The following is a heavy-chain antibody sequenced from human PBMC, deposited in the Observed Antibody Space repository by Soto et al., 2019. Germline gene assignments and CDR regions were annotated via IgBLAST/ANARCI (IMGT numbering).Heavy chain of an antibody. Sequence: XATLSLTFTVSGDSIRDSFWSWVRQPPGKGLEWIGLVHHTGNTNYNPSLETRVTMLIDASANHFSLTLTSVTPADAAIYYCARGREDHVDHHFGHLFDSWGQGTLVTVSS. D-gene: IGHD3-10*01. CDR1: GDSIRDSF. CDR3: ARGREDHVDHHFGHLFDS. V-gene: IGHV4-59*01. CDR2: VHHTGNT. J-gene: IGHJ4*02.